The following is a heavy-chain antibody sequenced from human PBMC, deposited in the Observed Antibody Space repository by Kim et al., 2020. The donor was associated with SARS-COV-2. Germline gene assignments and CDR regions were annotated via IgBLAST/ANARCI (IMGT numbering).Heavy chain of an antibody. CDR2: GSGNT. J-gene: IGHJ4*02. D-gene: IGHD6-13*01. V-gene: IGHV1-58*01. Sequence: GSGNTNYEQKFQERVTITRDMSTSTADMELSSLRSEDTAVYYCAADVGSSWGQGTLVTVSS. CDR3: AADVGSS.